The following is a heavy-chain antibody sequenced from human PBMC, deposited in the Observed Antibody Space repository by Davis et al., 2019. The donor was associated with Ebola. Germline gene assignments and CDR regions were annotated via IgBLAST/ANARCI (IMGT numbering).Heavy chain of an antibody. CDR3: ASSGYYYRDFDY. V-gene: IGHV4-61*09. Sequence: LRLSCTVSGGSISSGSYYWSWIRQPAGKGLEWTGHIYTSGSTYYNPSLKSRLTISLDTSKNQFSLNLSSVTAADTAVYYCASSGYYYRDFDYWGQGTLVTVSS. J-gene: IGHJ4*02. CDR2: IYTSGST. D-gene: IGHD3-22*01. CDR1: GGSISSGSYY.